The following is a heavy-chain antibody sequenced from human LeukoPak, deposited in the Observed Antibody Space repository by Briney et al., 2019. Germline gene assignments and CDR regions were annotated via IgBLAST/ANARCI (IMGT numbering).Heavy chain of an antibody. J-gene: IGHJ4*02. CDR3: ALGLRSGSYLEYYFDY. CDR2: IIPLFGTA. Sequence: ASVKVSCKASGGTFSSYAISWVRQAHGQGLEWMGAIIPLFGTANYAQKFQGRVTITADESTSTAYMELSSLRSEDTAVYYYALGLRSGSYLEYYFDYWGQGTLVTVSS. CDR1: GGTFSSYA. D-gene: IGHD3-10*01. V-gene: IGHV1-69*13.